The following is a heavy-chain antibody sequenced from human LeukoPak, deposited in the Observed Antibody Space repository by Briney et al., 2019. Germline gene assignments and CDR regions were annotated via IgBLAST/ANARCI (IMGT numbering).Heavy chain of an antibody. J-gene: IGHJ4*02. CDR1: GGSISSYY. V-gene: IGHV4-4*07. CDR2: IYTSGST. D-gene: IGHD2-2*01. CDR3: ARDADIVVASEPYFDY. Sequence: SETXSLTCTXSGGSISSYYWSWVRQPAGKGLEWIGRIYTSGSTNYNPSLKSRVTMSVDTSKNQFSLKLSSVTAADTAVYYCARDADIVVASEPYFDYWGQGTLVTVSS.